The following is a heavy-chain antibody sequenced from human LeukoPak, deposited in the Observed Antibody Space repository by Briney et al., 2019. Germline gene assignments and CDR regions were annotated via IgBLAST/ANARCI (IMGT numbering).Heavy chain of an antibody. CDR2: INHSGST. Sequence: SETLSLTCAVCGGSFSGYYWSWIRQPPGQGLEWIGEINHSGSTNYNPSLKSRVTISVDTSKNQFSLKLSSVTAADTAVYYCARGVDTAMVTAFDIWGQGTMVTVSS. V-gene: IGHV4-34*01. CDR1: GGSFSGYY. D-gene: IGHD5-18*01. CDR3: ARGVDTAMVTAFDI. J-gene: IGHJ3*02.